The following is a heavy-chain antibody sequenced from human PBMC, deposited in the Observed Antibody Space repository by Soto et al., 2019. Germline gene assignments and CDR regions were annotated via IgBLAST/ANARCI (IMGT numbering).Heavy chain of an antibody. CDR2: ISDSGGST. V-gene: IGHV3-23*01. CDR3: ALLKGGDY. D-gene: IGHD2-8*01. Sequence: EVRLLESGGGLVQPGGSLRLSCAASGFRYSSYDMSWVRQAPGKGLEWVSGISDSGGSTYYADSVKGRFAISRDNSKNTLYLQMNSLRADDTAVYYCALLKGGDYWGQGTLVTVSS. CDR1: GFRYSSYD. J-gene: IGHJ4*02.